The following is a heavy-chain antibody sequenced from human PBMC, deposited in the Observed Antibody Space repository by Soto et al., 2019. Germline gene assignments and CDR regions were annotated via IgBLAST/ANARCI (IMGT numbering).Heavy chain of an antibody. D-gene: IGHD4-17*01. V-gene: IGHV3-43*01. CDR3: AKDTSWTIDY. J-gene: IGHJ4*02. CDR2: ISWDGGNT. CDR1: GFTFDDYT. Sequence: GGSLRLSCAAAGFTFDDYTMHWVRQAPGKGLEWVSMISWDGGNTYYADSVKGRFTISRDNSKSSLYLQMNSLRTEDTALYYCAKDTSWTIDYWGQGTLVTVSS.